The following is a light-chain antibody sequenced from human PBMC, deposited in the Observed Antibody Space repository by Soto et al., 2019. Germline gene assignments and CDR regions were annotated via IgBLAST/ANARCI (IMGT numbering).Light chain of an antibody. Sequence: EIVLTQSPGTLSLSPGERATLSCRASQSVSSSFLAWYQQKPGQAPRLLIYGASSRATGIPDRCSGTGSGTDFTLTISILEPEDFAVYYCQQYGSSPPWTFGQGTKVEIK. CDR1: QSVSSSF. CDR2: GAS. CDR3: QQYGSSPPWT. V-gene: IGKV3-20*01. J-gene: IGKJ1*01.